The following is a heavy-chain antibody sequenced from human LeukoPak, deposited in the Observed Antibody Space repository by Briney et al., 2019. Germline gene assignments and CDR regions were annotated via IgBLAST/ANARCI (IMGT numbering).Heavy chain of an antibody. V-gene: IGHV4-38-2*01. CDR2: IYHSGSA. CDR3: ARPREGG. CDR1: GYSISSGYY. Sequence: SETLSLTCAVSGYSISSGYYWGWIRQPPGKGLEWIGSIYHSGSAYYNPSLKCRVTISVDTSKNQFSLKLSSVTAADTAVYYCARPREGGWGQGTLVTVSS. D-gene: IGHD3-16*01. J-gene: IGHJ4*02.